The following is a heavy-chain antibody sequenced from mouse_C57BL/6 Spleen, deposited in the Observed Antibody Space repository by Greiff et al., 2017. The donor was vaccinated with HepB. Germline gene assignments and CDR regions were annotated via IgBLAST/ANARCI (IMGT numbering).Heavy chain of an antibody. V-gene: IGHV14-4*01. CDR2: IDPENGDT. CDR3: TPTDYYAMDY. J-gene: IGHJ4*01. CDR1: GFNIKDDY. Sequence: VQLKQSGAELVRPGASVKLSCTASGFNIKDDYMHWVKQRPEQGLEWIGWIDPENGDTEYASKFQGKATITADTSSNTAYLQLSSLTSEDTAVYYCTPTDYYAMDYWGQGTSVTVSS.